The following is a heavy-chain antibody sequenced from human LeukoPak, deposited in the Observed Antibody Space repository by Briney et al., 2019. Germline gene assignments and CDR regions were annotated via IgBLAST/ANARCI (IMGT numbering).Heavy chain of an antibody. V-gene: IGHV3-48*01. CDR3: AGGYSSSWYYYYYYGMDV. Sequence: RTGGSLRLSCAASGFTLSSYSMNGVRQAPGKGLEWVSYISSSSSTIYYADSVKGRFTISRDNAKNSLYLQMNSLRAEDTAVYYCAGGYSSSWYYYYYYGMDVWGQGTTVTVSS. CDR2: ISSSSSTI. J-gene: IGHJ6*02. D-gene: IGHD6-13*01. CDR1: GFTLSSYS.